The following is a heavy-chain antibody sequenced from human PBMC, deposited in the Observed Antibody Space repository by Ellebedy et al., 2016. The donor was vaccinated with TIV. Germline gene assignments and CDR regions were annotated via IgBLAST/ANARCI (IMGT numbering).Heavy chain of an antibody. D-gene: IGHD3-16*01. Sequence: GESLKISXAASGFTFSNYAMSWVRQAPGKGLEWVSAITGIGTSTYYADSVKGRFTISRDNSKNTLSLQMNSLRADDTAIYYCAKPMGPGGRFDAFDIWGQGTLVNVSS. V-gene: IGHV3-23*01. CDR2: ITGIGTST. CDR3: AKPMGPGGRFDAFDI. CDR1: GFTFSNYA. J-gene: IGHJ3*02.